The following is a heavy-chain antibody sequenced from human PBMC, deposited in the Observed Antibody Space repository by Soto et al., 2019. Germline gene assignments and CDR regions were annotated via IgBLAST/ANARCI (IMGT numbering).Heavy chain of an antibody. Sequence: GGSLRLSCAASGFTFSSYSMNWVRQAPGKGLEWVSSISSSSSYIYYADSVKGRFTISRDNAKNSLYLQMNSLRAEDTAVYYCARVGTYYDFWSGYYGMDVWGQGTPVTVS. CDR2: ISSSSSYI. D-gene: IGHD3-3*01. CDR3: ARVGTYYDFWSGYYGMDV. J-gene: IGHJ6*02. CDR1: GFTFSSYS. V-gene: IGHV3-21*01.